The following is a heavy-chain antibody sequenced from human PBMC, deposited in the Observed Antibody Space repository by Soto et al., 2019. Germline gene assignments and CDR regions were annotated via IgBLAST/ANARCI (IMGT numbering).Heavy chain of an antibody. CDR1: GFTFNSYG. D-gene: IGHD1-7*01. CDR3: VKLRLELLYLDS. J-gene: IGHJ4*02. CDR2: ISGSGDST. Sequence: PGGSLRLSCAASGFTFNSYGMSWVRQAPGKGLEWVSAISGSGDSTYYADSVKGRFTISRDSSNNTLYLQMNNLRADDTALYFCVKLRLELLYLDSWGLGALVTVSS. V-gene: IGHV3-23*01.